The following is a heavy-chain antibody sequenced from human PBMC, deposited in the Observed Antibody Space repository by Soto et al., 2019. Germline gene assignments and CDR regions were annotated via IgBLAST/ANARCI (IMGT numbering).Heavy chain of an antibody. CDR1: GFTFSSYS. J-gene: IGHJ5*02. V-gene: IGHV3-48*01. D-gene: IGHD3-9*01. CDR3: ARERYDILTGYGWSNWFDP. Sequence: GGSLRLSCAASGFTFSSYSMNWVRQAPGKGLEWVSYISSSSSTIYYADSVKGRFTISRDNAKNSLYLQMNSLRAEDTAVYYCARERYDILTGYGWSNWFDPWGQGTLVTVSS. CDR2: ISSSSSTI.